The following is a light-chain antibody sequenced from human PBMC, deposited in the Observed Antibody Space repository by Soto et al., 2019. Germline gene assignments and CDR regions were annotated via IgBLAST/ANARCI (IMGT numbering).Light chain of an antibody. CDR2: DVS. CDR3: CSYAGGSTFVV. CDR1: SSDVGGYNY. Sequence: QSALTQPRSVSGSPGQSVTISCTGTSSDVGGYNYVSWYQQHPGKAPKLMTYDVSKRPSGVPDRFSGSKSGNAASLTISGLQAEDEADYYCCSYAGGSTFVVFGGGTKLTVL. J-gene: IGLJ2*01. V-gene: IGLV2-11*01.